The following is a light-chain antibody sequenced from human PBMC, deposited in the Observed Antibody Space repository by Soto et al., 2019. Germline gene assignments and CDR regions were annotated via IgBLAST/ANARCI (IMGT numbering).Light chain of an antibody. Sequence: QSVLTQPASVSGSPGQSITISCTGTSSDVGGYNYVSWYQQHPGKAPKLMIYEVLYRPSGVSYRFSGSKSGNTASLTISGLQAEDEADYYCNSYTNSSAVVFGGGTKVTVL. V-gene: IGLV2-14*01. CDR2: EVL. J-gene: IGLJ2*01. CDR1: SSDVGGYNY. CDR3: NSYTNSSAVV.